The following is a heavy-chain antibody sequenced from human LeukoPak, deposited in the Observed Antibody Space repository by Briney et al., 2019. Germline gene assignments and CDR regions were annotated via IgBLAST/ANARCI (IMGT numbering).Heavy chain of an antibody. CDR2: IYYSGST. CDR3: TRYSTVSGWFDP. J-gene: IGHJ5*02. D-gene: IGHD6-13*01. V-gene: IGHV4-39*01. CDR1: GDSISSSNYH. Sequence: SETLSLTCTVSGDSISSSNYHWGWIRQPPGKGLEWIGNIYYSGSTYYNPSLKSRVTISVDTSKSQFSLKLSSVTAAATAVYYCTRYSTVSGWFDPWGQRTLVTVDS.